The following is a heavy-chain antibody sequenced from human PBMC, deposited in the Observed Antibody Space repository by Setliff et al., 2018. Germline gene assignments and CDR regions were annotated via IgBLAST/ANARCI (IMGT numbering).Heavy chain of an antibody. CDR2: FYSFGGI. D-gene: IGHD1-1*01. CDR3: ARIRGPTGNCQEAFDI. V-gene: IGHV4-39*07. CDR1: GGPISSSNYY. Sequence: PSETLSLTCTVSGGPISSSNYYWGWIRQPPGKGLEWIGSFYSFGGIYYSPSLKSRVTISVDTSKSQFSLKLTSVTAADTAVYYCARIRGPTGNCQEAFDIWSEGTMVTVSS. J-gene: IGHJ3*02.